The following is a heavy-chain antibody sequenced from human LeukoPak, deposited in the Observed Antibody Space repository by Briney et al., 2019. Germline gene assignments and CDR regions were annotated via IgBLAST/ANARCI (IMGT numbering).Heavy chain of an antibody. V-gene: IGHV4-34*01. Sequence: SETLSLTCAVYGGSFSGYYWSWIRQPPGKGLEWIGEINHSGSTYYNPSLKSRVTISVDTSKNQFSLRLSSVTAADTAVYYCASRVPYSNDYWGQGTLVTVSS. CDR2: INHSGST. CDR3: ASRVPYSNDY. CDR1: GGSFSGYY. D-gene: IGHD2-15*01. J-gene: IGHJ4*02.